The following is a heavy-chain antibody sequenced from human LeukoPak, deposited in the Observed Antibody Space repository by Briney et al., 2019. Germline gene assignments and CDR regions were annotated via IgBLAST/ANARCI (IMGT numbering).Heavy chain of an antibody. J-gene: IGHJ4*02. CDR3: ARGDWNDPGQPRNDKDY. CDR2: INPSGGST. V-gene: IGHV1-46*01. Sequence: ASVKVSCKASGYTFTCYYMHWVRQAPGQGLEWMGLINPSGGSTSYAQKFQGRVTMTRDMSTSTVYMELSSLRSEDTAVYYCARGDWNDPGQPRNDKDYWGQGTLVTVSS. D-gene: IGHD1-1*01. CDR1: GYTFTCYY.